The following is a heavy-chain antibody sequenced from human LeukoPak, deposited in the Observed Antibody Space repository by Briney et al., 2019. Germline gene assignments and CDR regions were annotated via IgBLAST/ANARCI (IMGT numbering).Heavy chain of an antibody. CDR2: FYHSGDT. D-gene: IGHD6-6*01. CDR3: AREGWDSSRPGYFDL. CDR1: GYSISSGYY. Sequence: SETLSLTCSVSGYSISSGYYWGWIRQPPGKGLEWIGSFYHSGDTYYNPSLKSRVTISVDTSNNQFSLSLNSVTAADTAVYYCAREGWDSSRPGYFDLWGRGTLVTVSS. J-gene: IGHJ2*01. V-gene: IGHV4-38-2*02.